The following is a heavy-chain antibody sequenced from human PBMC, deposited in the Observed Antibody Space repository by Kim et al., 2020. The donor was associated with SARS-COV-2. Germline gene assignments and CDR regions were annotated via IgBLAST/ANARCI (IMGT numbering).Heavy chain of an antibody. Sequence: GGSLRLSCAASGFTFSSYWMSWVRQAPGKGLEWVANIKQDGSEKYYVDSVKGRFTISRDNAKNSLYLQMNSLRAEDTAVYYCARAGVGIGPPVPFDIWGQGTMVTVSS. V-gene: IGHV3-7*01. CDR1: GFTFSSYW. D-gene: IGHD3-10*01. J-gene: IGHJ3*02. CDR2: IKQDGSEK. CDR3: ARAGVGIGPPVPFDI.